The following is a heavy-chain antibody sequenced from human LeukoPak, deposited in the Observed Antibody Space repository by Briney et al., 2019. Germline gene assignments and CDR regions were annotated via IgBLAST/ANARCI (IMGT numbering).Heavy chain of an antibody. CDR3: ARLNYDFWSGVWEGYYMDV. J-gene: IGHJ6*03. CDR2: IGEDGSEK. Sequence: GGSLRLSCAASGFTFSSYWMTWVRQAPWKGLEWVANIGEDGSEKYYVGSVKGRFTISRDNAKNSLYLQVNSLRAEDTAVYYCARLNYDFWSGVWEGYYMDVWGKGTTVTVSS. D-gene: IGHD3-3*01. V-gene: IGHV3-7*01. CDR1: GFTFSSYW.